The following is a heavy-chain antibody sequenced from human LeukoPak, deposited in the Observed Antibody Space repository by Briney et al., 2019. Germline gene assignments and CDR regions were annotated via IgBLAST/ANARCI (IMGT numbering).Heavy chain of an antibody. CDR3: ARGHDYGDYQPIDY. V-gene: IGHV3-30*04. D-gene: IGHD4-17*01. Sequence: PGGSLRLSCAASGFTFSSYAMHWVRQAPGKGLEWVAVISYDGSNKYYADSVKGRFTISRDNSKNTLYLQMNSLRAEDTAVYYCARGHDYGDYQPIDYWGQGTLVTVSS. CDR1: GFTFSSYA. CDR2: ISYDGSNK. J-gene: IGHJ4*02.